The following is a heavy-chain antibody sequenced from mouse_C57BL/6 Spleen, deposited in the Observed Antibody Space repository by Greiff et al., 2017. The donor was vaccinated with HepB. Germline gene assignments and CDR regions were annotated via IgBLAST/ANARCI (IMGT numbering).Heavy chain of an antibody. J-gene: IGHJ1*03. D-gene: IGHD1-1*01. V-gene: IGHV14-2*01. CDR1: GFNIKDYY. Sequence: VQLQQSGAELVKPGASVKVSCTASGFNIKDYYMHWVKQRTEQGLEWIGRIDPEDGETKYAPKFQGKATITADTSSNTAYLQLSSLTSEDTAVYYCARYYYGSSYWYFDVWGTGTTVTVSS. CDR3: ARYYYGSSYWYFDV. CDR2: IDPEDGET.